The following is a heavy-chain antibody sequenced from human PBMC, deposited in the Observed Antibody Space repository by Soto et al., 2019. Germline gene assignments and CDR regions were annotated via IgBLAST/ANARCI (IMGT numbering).Heavy chain of an antibody. CDR1: GGSISGSY. Sequence: SETLSLTCTVSGGSISGSYWSWIRQPPGRGLEWIGYISYSGTTDYNPSLKSRLGISVDTSKNQFSLELSSVTAADTAIYYCARLAAGVDAFDIWGQGTLVTVSS. J-gene: IGHJ3*02. CDR3: ARLAAGVDAFDI. D-gene: IGHD6-13*01. V-gene: IGHV4-59*01. CDR2: ISYSGTT.